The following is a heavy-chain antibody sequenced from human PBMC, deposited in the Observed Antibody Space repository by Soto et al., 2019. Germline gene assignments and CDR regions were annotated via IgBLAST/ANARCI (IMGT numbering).Heavy chain of an antibody. CDR2: MNPNSGNT. CDR1: GYTYTCFD. CDR3: ARGLGNSVAGHALDF. V-gene: IGHV1-8*01. Sequence: ASVKVSCKASGYTYTCFDINWVRQATGQGLEWMGWMNPNSGNTGYAQKFQGRVTMTRNTSISTAYMELSSLRSEDTAVYYCARGLGNSVAGHALDFWGQGTMVTLSS. J-gene: IGHJ3*01. D-gene: IGHD6-19*01.